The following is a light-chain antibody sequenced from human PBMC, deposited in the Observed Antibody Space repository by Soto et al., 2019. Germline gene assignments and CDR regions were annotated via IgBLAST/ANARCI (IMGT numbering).Light chain of an antibody. CDR3: QQLNSYPLT. Sequence: DIQLTQAPSFLSASVGDRVTITCRASQGISTYLVWYQQKPGKAPKLLIYAASTLQSGVPSRFSGSGSGTEFTLTISSLQPEDFATYYCQQLNSYPLTFGGETKVEIK. CDR2: AAS. J-gene: IGKJ4*01. CDR1: QGISTY. V-gene: IGKV1-9*01.